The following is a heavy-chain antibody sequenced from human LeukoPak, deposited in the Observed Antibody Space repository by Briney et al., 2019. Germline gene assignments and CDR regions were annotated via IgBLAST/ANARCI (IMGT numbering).Heavy chain of an antibody. D-gene: IGHD6-13*01. CDR3: ARQQRGWAKDFFDF. V-gene: IGHV4-30-2*06. CDR1: GGSISSGDFY. CDR2: ISHSGNT. J-gene: IGHJ4*02. Sequence: SQTLSLTCTVSGGSISSGDFYWSWIRQSPGKGLEWIGYISHSGNTYYKSSLTSRAAISVDRSKNHLSLKLTSVTAADTAVYYCARQQRGWAKDFFDFWGQGILVTVSS.